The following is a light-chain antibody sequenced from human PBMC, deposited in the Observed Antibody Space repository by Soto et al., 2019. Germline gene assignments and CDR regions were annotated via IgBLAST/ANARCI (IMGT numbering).Light chain of an antibody. Sequence: EIVLTQSPGTLSLSPGDRATLSCRASQSVNSNYLAWYQRKPGQAPRLLIYGASNRATDIPYRFSASGSGKDFPLNITRLEAEDLAVYYGLQYDSTPPTFGQGTKVEVK. V-gene: IGKV3-20*01. CDR3: LQYDSTPPT. J-gene: IGKJ1*01. CDR1: QSVNSNY. CDR2: GAS.